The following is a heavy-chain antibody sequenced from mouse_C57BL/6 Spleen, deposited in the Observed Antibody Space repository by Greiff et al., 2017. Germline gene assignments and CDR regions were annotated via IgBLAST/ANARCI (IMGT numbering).Heavy chain of an antibody. Sequence: QVQLQQSGAELVKPGASVKISCKASGYAFSSYWMNWVKQRPGKGLEWIGQIYPGDGDTNYNGKFKGKATLTADKSSSTAYMQLSSLTSEASAVYFCARRPSITTVVATDAMDYWGQGTSVTVSS. CDR1: GYAFSSYW. CDR3: ARRPSITTVVATDAMDY. J-gene: IGHJ4*01. V-gene: IGHV1-80*01. D-gene: IGHD1-1*01. CDR2: IYPGDGDT.